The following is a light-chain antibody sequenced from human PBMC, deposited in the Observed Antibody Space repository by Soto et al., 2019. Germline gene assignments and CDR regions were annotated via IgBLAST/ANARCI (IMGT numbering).Light chain of an antibody. CDR1: QSISSW. Sequence: DIQMTQSPSTLSASVGDRVTITCRASQSISSWLAWYQQKPGKDPKLLIYKESSLESGVPSRFSGSGSGTEVTLTISSLQPDDFATYYCQQYNSYSETFGQGTKVEIK. J-gene: IGKJ1*01. CDR3: QQYNSYSET. CDR2: KES. V-gene: IGKV1-5*03.